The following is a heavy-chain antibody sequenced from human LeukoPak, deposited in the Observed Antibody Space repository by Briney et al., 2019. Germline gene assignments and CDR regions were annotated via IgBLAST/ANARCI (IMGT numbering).Heavy chain of an antibody. CDR2: ISGSGGST. Sequence: GGSLRLSCAASGFTVSSNYMSWVRQAPGKGLEWVSAISGSGGSTYYADSVKGRFTISRDNSKNTLYLQMNSLRAEDTAVYYCAKVSSSSPSFDYWGQGTLVTVSS. J-gene: IGHJ4*02. V-gene: IGHV3-23*01. CDR3: AKVSSSSPSFDY. CDR1: GFTVSSNY. D-gene: IGHD6-6*01.